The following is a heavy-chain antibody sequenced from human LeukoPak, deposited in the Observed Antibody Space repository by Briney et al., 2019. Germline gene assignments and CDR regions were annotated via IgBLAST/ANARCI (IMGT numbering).Heavy chain of an antibody. V-gene: IGHV1-2*02. J-gene: IGHJ4*02. D-gene: IGHD3-22*01. Sequence: GASVKVSCKASGYTFTGYYMHWVRQAPGQGHEWMGWINPNSGGTNYAQKFQGRVTMTRDTCISAAYMELSRLRCADTGAYYCVRYKALQWLLTKYYFDYWGQGTLVTVSS. CDR2: INPNSGGT. CDR1: GYTFTGYY. CDR3: VRYKALQWLLTKYYFDY.